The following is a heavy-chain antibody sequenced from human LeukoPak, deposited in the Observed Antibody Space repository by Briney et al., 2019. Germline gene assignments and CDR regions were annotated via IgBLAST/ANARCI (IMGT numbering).Heavy chain of an antibody. V-gene: IGHV3-23*01. Sequence: GGSLRLSCAASGFTFSSFALSWVRQAPGKGLEWVSSISGSGGSTSYADSVKGRFTISRDISKNTLYLQINSLRVEDTAVYYCIVFGDSNHWGQGTLVTVSS. D-gene: IGHD4-17*01. CDR3: IVFGDSNH. CDR1: GFTFSSFA. CDR2: ISGSGGST. J-gene: IGHJ5*02.